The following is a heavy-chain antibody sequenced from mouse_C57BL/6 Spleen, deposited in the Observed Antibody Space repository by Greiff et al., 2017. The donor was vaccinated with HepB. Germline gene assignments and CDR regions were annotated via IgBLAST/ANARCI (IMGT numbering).Heavy chain of an antibody. CDR3: TREDSSGYVAY. D-gene: IGHD3-2*02. V-gene: IGHV5-9-1*02. Sequence: EVKLMESGEGLVKPGGSLQLSCAASGFTFSSYAMSLVRQTPEKRLEWVAYISSGGDYIYYADTVKGRFTISRDNARNTLYLQMSSLKSEDTAMYYCTREDSSGYVAYWGQGTLVTVSA. CDR2: ISSGGDYI. CDR1: GFTFSSYA. J-gene: IGHJ3*01.